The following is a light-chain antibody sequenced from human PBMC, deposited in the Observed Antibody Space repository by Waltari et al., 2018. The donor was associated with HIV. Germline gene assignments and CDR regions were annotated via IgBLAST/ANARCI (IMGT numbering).Light chain of an antibody. J-gene: IGKJ4*01. CDR3: MQALHRLT. CDR2: LSS. Sequence: DIVMTQSPLSLPVTPGEPASISSRSSQSLLYRDGNHYLDWYLHKPGQSPQLLIYLSSYRASGVPDRFSGSRSGTNFTLKISRVEAEDVGIYYCMQALHRLTFGGGTKVEIK. CDR1: QSLLYRDGNHY. V-gene: IGKV2-28*01.